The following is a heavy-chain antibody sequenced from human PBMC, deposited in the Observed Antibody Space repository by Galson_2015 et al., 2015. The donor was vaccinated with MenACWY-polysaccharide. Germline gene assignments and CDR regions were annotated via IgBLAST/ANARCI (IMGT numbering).Heavy chain of an antibody. CDR1: GYTFTNYD. CDR3: ARTFGDFDY. J-gene: IGHJ4*02. D-gene: IGHD3-10*01. CDR2: MNPNSGNS. Sequence: SVKVSCKASGYTFTNYDINWVRQAPGQGLEWMAWMNPNSGNSGYAQKFHGRVTLTKDTSINTADLELSSLRSEDTAMYYCARTFGDFDYWGQGTLVTVSS. V-gene: IGHV1-8*01.